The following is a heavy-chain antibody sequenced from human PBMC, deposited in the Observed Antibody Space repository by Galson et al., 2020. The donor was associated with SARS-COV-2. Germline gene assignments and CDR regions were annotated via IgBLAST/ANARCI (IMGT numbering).Heavy chain of an antibody. CDR3: ARAYPVALGWFDP. Sequence: SETLSLTCTVSGGSISSGGYYWSWIRQHPGKGLEWIGYIYYSGSTYYNPSLKSRVTISVDTSKNQFSLKLSSVTAADTAVYYCARAYPVALGWFDPWGQGTLVTVSS. D-gene: IGHD5-12*01. J-gene: IGHJ5*02. V-gene: IGHV4-31*03. CDR2: IYYSGST. CDR1: GGSISSGGYY.